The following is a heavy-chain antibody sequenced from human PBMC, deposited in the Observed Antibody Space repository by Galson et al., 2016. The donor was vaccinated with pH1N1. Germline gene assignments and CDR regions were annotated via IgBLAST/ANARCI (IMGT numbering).Heavy chain of an antibody. V-gene: IGHV1-2*02. CDR3: ARAIAAAGSL. Sequence: SVKVSCKASGYTFTGYYIHWVRQAPGQGLEWMGWINPDSGSTTYAQNLLGRVTMTRDTSISTAFMEVNSLKSDDTAVYYCARAIAAAGSLWGQGTLVTVSS. CDR2: INPDSGST. CDR1: GYTFTGYY. D-gene: IGHD6-13*01. J-gene: IGHJ4*02.